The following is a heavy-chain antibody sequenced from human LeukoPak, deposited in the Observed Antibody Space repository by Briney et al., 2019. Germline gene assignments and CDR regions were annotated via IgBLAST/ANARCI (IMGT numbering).Heavy chain of an antibody. V-gene: IGHV4-34*01. Sequence: PLETLSLTCAVYGGSFSGYYWTWIRQPPGKGLEWIGELNHSGDINYNSSLQSRVTISVDTSKNQFSLKLNSVTAADTAVYYCARRDYSGSGSYYNGWGQGTLVTVSS. CDR3: ARRDYSGSGSYYNG. CDR2: LNHSGDI. J-gene: IGHJ4*02. D-gene: IGHD3-10*01. CDR1: GGSFSGYY.